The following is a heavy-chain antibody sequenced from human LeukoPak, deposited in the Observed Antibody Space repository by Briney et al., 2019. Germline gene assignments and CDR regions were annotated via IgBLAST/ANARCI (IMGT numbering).Heavy chain of an antibody. Sequence: PGGSLRLSCAASGFTFSSYGMHWVRQAPGKGLEWVAVIWYDGSNKYYADSVKGRFTISRDNSKNTLYLQMNSLRAEDTAAYYCASSSAREYYMDVWGKGTTVTVSS. D-gene: IGHD6-6*01. CDR1: GFTFSSYG. CDR3: ASSSAREYYMDV. CDR2: IWYDGSNK. V-gene: IGHV3-33*01. J-gene: IGHJ6*03.